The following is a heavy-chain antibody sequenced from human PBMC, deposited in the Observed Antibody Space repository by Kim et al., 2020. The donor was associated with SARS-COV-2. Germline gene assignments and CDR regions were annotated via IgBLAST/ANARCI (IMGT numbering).Heavy chain of an antibody. Sequence: YYRPSLKSRVTISVDTSNNQFSLRLDSVTAADTAVYYCARDKGYYYYGIDVWGQGTTVTVS. V-gene: IGHV4-39*07. CDR3: ARDKGYYYYGIDV. J-gene: IGHJ6*02.